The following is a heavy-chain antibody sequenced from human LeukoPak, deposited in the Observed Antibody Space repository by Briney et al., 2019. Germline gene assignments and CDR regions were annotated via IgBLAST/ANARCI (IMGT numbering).Heavy chain of an antibody. CDR3: AKCGFLGRSTSCSAWFDP. CDR2: IGTTDDT. CDR1: GFTFSAYD. Sequence: PGGSLRLSCAASGFTFSAYDMNWVRQATGKGLEWVSAIGTTDDTYYPGSMKGRFTISRENAKNSLYLQMNSLRAEDTAVYYCAKCGFLGRSTSCSAWFDPWGQGTLVTVSS. V-gene: IGHV3-13*01. J-gene: IGHJ5*02. D-gene: IGHD2-2*01.